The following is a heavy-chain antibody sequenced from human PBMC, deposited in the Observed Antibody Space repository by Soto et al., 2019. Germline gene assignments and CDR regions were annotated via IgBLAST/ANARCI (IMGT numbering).Heavy chain of an antibody. CDR3: AKDELEPRTKDYYYYDYMDV. Sequence: HPGGSLRLSCAASGFTFDDYAMHWVRQAPGKGLEWVSGISWNSGSIGYADSVKGRFTISRDNAKNSLYLQMNSLRAEDTALYYCAKDELEPRTKDYYYYDYMDVWGKGTTVTVSS. V-gene: IGHV3-9*01. D-gene: IGHD1-1*01. CDR1: GFTFDDYA. CDR2: ISWNSGSI. J-gene: IGHJ6*03.